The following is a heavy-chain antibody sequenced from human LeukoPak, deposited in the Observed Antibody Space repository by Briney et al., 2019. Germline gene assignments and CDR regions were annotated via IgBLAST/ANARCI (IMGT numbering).Heavy chain of an antibody. Sequence: PSETLSLTCTVSGYSISRGYDWGWIRQPPGKGLEWIGSIYHSGSTYYNPSLKSRVTISVDTSKNQFSLKLSSVTAADTAVYYCARVTYYYDSSGYYTNEQYYFDYWGQGTLVTVSS. CDR3: ARVTYYYDSSGYYTNEQYYFDY. CDR2: IYHSGST. D-gene: IGHD3-22*01. CDR1: GYSISRGYD. V-gene: IGHV4-38-2*02. J-gene: IGHJ4*02.